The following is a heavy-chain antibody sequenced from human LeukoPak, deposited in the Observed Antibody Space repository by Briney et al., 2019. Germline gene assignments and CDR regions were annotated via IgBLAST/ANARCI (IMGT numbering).Heavy chain of an antibody. CDR2: ISYDGSNK. V-gene: IGHV3-30*18. D-gene: IGHD3-10*01. Sequence: GRSLRLSCAASGFTFSSYGMHWVRQAPGKGLEWVAVISYDGSNKYYADSVKGRFTISGDNSKNTLYLQMNSLRAEDTAVYYCAKDRLWFGELFSYYYGMDVWGQGTTVTVSS. J-gene: IGHJ6*02. CDR1: GFTFSSYG. CDR3: AKDRLWFGELFSYYYGMDV.